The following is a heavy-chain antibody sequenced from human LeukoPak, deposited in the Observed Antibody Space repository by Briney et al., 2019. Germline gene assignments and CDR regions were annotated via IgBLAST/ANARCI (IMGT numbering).Heavy chain of an antibody. Sequence: GGSLRLSCAASGFTFSDYYMSWIRQAPGKGLEWVSYISSSGSTIYYADSVKGRFTISRDNAKNLLYLQMNSLRAEDTAVYYCARGGKISYYDSSGYRKSPLDYWGQGTLVTVSS. J-gene: IGHJ4*02. V-gene: IGHV3-11*01. CDR2: ISSSGSTI. CDR3: ARGGKISYYDSSGYRKSPLDY. CDR1: GFTFSDYY. D-gene: IGHD3-22*01.